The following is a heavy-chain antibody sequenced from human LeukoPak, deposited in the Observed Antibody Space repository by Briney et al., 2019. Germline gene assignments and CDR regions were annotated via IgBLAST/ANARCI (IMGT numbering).Heavy chain of an antibody. Sequence: GGSLRLSCAASGFTFSSYWMSWVRQAPGKGLEWVANIKKDGSEKYYVDSVKGRFTVSRDNAKNSLYLQMNSLRAEDTAVYYCARGDGSSWYPTFDYWGQGTLVTVSS. V-gene: IGHV3-7*01. CDR2: IKKDGSEK. CDR1: GFTFSSYW. CDR3: ARGDGSSWYPTFDY. J-gene: IGHJ4*02. D-gene: IGHD6-13*01.